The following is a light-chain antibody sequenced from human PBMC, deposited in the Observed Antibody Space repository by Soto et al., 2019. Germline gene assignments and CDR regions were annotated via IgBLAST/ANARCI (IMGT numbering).Light chain of an antibody. Sequence: DIQITESPSTLSASVGDRVRITCRASQSISSWLAWYQQKPGKAPKLLIYKASTLKSGVPSRFSGSGSGTEFTLTISSLQPDDFATYYCQHYNSYSEAFGQGTKVDIK. J-gene: IGKJ1*01. CDR3: QHYNSYSEA. CDR2: KAS. V-gene: IGKV1-5*03. CDR1: QSISSW.